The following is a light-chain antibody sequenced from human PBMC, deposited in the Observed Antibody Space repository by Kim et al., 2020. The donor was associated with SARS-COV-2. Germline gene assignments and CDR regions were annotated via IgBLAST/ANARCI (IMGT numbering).Light chain of an antibody. Sequence: EIVMTQSPATLSVSPGERATLSCRASQSVSSNLAWYQQKPGQAPRLIIYGASTRATGIPDRFSGSGSGTEFTLTISNLQSEDFAVYYCQQYNKWPPLTFGGGTKVDIK. J-gene: IGKJ4*01. V-gene: IGKV3-15*01. CDR3: QQYNKWPPLT. CDR1: QSVSSN. CDR2: GAS.